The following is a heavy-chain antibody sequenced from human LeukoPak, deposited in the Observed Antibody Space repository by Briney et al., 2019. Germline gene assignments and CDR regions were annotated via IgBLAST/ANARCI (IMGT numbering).Heavy chain of an antibody. Sequence: SQTLSLTCTVSGGSISSGGYYWSWIRQPPGKGLEWIGYIYHSGSTYYNPSLKSRVTISVDRSKNQFSLKLSSVTAADTAVYYCARERGYYMDVWGKGTTVTVSS. CDR3: ARERGYYMDV. CDR2: IYHSGST. V-gene: IGHV4-30-2*01. CDR1: GGSISSGGYY. J-gene: IGHJ6*03.